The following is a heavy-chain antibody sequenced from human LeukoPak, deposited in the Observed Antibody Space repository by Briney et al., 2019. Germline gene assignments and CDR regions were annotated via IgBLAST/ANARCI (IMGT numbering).Heavy chain of an antibody. V-gene: IGHV4-39*01. Sequence: PSETLSLTCTVSGGSISSSSYYWGWIRQPPGKGLEWIGSIYYSGSTYYNPSLKSRVTTSVDTSKNQFSLKLSSVTAADTAVYYCARGYGYSYGSVDYWGQGTLVTVSS. CDR1: GGSISSSSYY. CDR3: ARGYGYSYGSVDY. J-gene: IGHJ4*02. D-gene: IGHD5-18*01. CDR2: IYYSGST.